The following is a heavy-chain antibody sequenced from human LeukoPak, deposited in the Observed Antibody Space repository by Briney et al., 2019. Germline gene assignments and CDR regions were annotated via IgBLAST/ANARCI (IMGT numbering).Heavy chain of an antibody. Sequence: GGSLRLSCSGSGFDFSTYAMHWVRQAPGKGLEWLALISYDGRKKYYGESVKGRLTISRDNSKNTVYLQVNSLRAEDTAVFYCASPYGPYTGSGHDFFDYWGQGALVSVSS. D-gene: IGHD1-26*01. CDR2: ISYDGRKK. CDR3: ASPYGPYTGSGHDFFDY. V-gene: IGHV3-30*01. J-gene: IGHJ4*02. CDR1: GFDFSTYA.